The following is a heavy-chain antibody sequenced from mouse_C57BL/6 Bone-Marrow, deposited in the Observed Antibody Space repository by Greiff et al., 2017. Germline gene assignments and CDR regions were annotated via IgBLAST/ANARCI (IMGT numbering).Heavy chain of an antibody. V-gene: IGHV1-76*01. J-gene: IGHJ2*01. CDR1: GYTFTDYY. Sequence: VQLQQSGAELVRPGASVKLSCKASGYTFTDYYINWVKQRPGQGLEWIARIYPGSGNTYYNEKFKGKATLTAEKSSSTAYMQLSSLPSEDSAVYFCARAHSFDYWGQGTTLTVSS. CDR2: IYPGSGNT. CDR3: ARAHSFDY.